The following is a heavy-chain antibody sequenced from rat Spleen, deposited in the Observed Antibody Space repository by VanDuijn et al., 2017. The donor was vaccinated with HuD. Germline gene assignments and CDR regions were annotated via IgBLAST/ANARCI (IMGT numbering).Heavy chain of an antibody. V-gene: IGHV5-25*01. Sequence: EVQLVESGGGLVQPGRSLKLSCAASGFTFSNFVMAWVRQAPKKGLEWVASITSGGCNTYYPDSVKGRFTISRDNAKSTLYLQMDSLRSEDTATYYCAKRGWYFFDYWGQGVMVTVSS. J-gene: IGHJ2*01. CDR3: AKRGWYFFDY. CDR2: ITSGGCNT. CDR1: GFTFSNFV.